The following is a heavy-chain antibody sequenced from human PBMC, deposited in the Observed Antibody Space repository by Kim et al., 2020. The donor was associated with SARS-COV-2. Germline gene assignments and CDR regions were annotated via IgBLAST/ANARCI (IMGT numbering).Heavy chain of an antibody. Sequence: SQTLSLTCVISGESVSSVGASWNWIRQSPSRGLEWLGRTYYRSQWKYEYAESVKSRITINPDTSKNQFSLHLNSVTPEDTAVYFCVRGNYNFDYWGQGTLVTVSS. CDR2: TYYRSQWKY. CDR1: GESVSSVGAS. V-gene: IGHV6-1*01. D-gene: IGHD1-7*01. CDR3: VRGNYNFDY. J-gene: IGHJ4*02.